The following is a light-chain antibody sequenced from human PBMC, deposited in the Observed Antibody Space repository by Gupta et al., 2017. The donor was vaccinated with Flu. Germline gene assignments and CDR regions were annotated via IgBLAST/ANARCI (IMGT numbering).Light chain of an antibody. CDR3: QQEDGSPST. J-gene: IGKJ2*01. Sequence: DIVMTQSPDSLAVSLRERATITCKSSQSGLFDSNKRNYLAWYQQKPGQPPKLLIRWASTRESGVSDRFSGSGSGTDFTLTISSLQAEDVADYYCQQEDGSPSTFGQGTKVEIK. CDR1: QSGLFDSNKRNY. V-gene: IGKV4-1*01. CDR2: WAS.